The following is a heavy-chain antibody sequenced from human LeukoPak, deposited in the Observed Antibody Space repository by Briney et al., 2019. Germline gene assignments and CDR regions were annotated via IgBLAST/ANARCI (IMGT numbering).Heavy chain of an antibody. D-gene: IGHD1-26*01. CDR3: AKDIGGSYGGYFDY. V-gene: IGHV3-43*01. J-gene: IGHJ4*02. CDR2: ISWDGGST. Sequence: GGSLRLSCAASGFTFDDYTMHWVRQAPGKGLEWVSLISWDGGSTYYADSVEGRFTISRDNSKNSLYLQMNSLRTEDTALYYCAKDIGGSYGGYFDYWGQGTLVTVSS. CDR1: GFTFDDYT.